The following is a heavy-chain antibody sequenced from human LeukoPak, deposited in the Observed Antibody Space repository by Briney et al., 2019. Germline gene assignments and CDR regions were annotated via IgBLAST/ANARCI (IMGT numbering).Heavy chain of an antibody. CDR1: GFTFNSYS. Sequence: GGSLRLSCAASGFTFNSYSMNWVRQAPGKGLEWVSSISSSSSYIFYADSVKGRFTISRDNAKNSLYLQMNSLRAEDTAVYYCAIDSSRFTRLFDYWGQGPRVIVSS. CDR2: ISSSSSYI. V-gene: IGHV3-21*01. D-gene: IGHD6-13*01. CDR3: AIDSSRFTRLFDY. J-gene: IGHJ4*02.